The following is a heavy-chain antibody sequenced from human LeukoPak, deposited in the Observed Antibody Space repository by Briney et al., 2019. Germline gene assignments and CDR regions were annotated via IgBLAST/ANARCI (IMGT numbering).Heavy chain of an antibody. CDR1: GGSFSGYY. Sequence: SETLSLTCAVYGGSFSGYYWSWIRQPPGKGLEWIGEINHSGSTNYNPSLKSRVTISVDTSKNQFSLKLSSVTAADTAVYYCARVSRYFGVYYMDVWGKGTTVTVSS. CDR2: INHSGST. V-gene: IGHV4-34*01. J-gene: IGHJ6*03. CDR3: ARVSRYFGVYYMDV. D-gene: IGHD3-3*01.